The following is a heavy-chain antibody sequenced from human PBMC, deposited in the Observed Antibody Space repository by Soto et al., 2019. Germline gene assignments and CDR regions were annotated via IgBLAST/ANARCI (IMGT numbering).Heavy chain of an antibody. V-gene: IGHV3-30*18. Sequence: GGSLRLSCAASGFTFSSYGMHWVRQAPGKGLEWVAVISYDGSNKYYADSVKGRFTISRDNSKNTLYLQMNSLSAEDTAVYYCAKENGGPELGLLLGYWGQGTLVTVSS. CDR2: ISYDGSNK. CDR1: GFTFSSYG. D-gene: IGHD3-16*01. CDR3: AKENGGPELGLLLGY. J-gene: IGHJ4*02.